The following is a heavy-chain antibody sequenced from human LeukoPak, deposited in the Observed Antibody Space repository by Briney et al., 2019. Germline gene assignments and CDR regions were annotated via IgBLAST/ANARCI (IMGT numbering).Heavy chain of an antibody. CDR1: KFTFTNYG. CDR3: AKDRSLAYCGADCPYAVGYFDY. V-gene: IGHV3-30*02. CDR2: IRYDRSNK. D-gene: IGHD2-21*02. Sequence: PGGSLRLSCAASKFTFTNYGMHWVRQAPGKGLEWVAFIRYDRSNKYYADSVRGRFTISRDNSKNTLYLEMNSLRAEDTAVYYCAKDRSLAYCGADCPYAVGYFDYWGQGTLVTVSS. J-gene: IGHJ4*02.